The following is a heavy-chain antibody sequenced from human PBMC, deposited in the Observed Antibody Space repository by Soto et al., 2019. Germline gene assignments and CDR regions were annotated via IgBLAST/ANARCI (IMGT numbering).Heavy chain of an antibody. D-gene: IGHD5-12*01. Sequence: QLQLQESGPGLVKPSETLSLTCTVSGGSISSSSYYWDWIRQPPGKGLEWIGSIYYSGSTYYNPSLKSRVTIPVDTSKNQFSLKLSSVTAADTAVYYCARRGGATIMDYWGQGTLVTVSS. J-gene: IGHJ4*02. V-gene: IGHV4-39*01. CDR3: ARRGGATIMDY. CDR1: GGSISSSSYY. CDR2: IYYSGST.